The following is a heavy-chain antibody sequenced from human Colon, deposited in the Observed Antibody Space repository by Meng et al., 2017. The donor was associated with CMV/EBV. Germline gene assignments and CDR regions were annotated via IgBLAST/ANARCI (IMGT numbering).Heavy chain of an antibody. D-gene: IGHD1-26*01. V-gene: IGHV3-20*04. CDR2: INWNGKTA. CDR1: GFTCDDYG. CDR3: ARAGHSGSYLPGRFDY. J-gene: IGHJ4*02. Sequence: GGSLRLSCAASGFTCDDYGMSWVRQAPGKGLEWVSTINWNGKTAGHADSVQGRFTISRDNARNSLYLEMNCLRAEDTAFYYCARAGHSGSYLPGRFDYWGQGALVTVSS.